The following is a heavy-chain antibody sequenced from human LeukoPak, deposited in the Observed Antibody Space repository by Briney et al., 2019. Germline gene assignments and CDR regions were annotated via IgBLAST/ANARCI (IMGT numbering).Heavy chain of an antibody. D-gene: IGHD3-10*01. CDR1: GYTFTGYY. J-gene: IGHJ6*02. CDR3: AREGGAIPGLVGSGLDV. CDR2: INPNSGGT. Sequence: GASVKVSCKASGYTFTGYYMHWVRQAPGQGLEWMGWINPNSGGTNYAQKFQGRVTMTRDTSISKAYLELSRLRFDDTAVYYCAREGGAIPGLVGSGLDVWGQGTTVTVSS. V-gene: IGHV1-2*02.